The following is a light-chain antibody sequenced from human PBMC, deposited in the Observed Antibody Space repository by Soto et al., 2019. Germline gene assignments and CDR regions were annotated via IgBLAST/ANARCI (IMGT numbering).Light chain of an antibody. CDR1: QSVSSN. Sequence: EIVMTQSPATLSVSPGERATLSCRASQSVSSNLAWYQQKPGQAPGLLIYGASTRATGIPARFSGSGSGTDFTLTISCLRSEDFAGYYWQQYNNWPPYTCGQGTKLEIK. V-gene: IGKV3-15*01. CDR3: QQYNNWPPYT. CDR2: GAS. J-gene: IGKJ2*01.